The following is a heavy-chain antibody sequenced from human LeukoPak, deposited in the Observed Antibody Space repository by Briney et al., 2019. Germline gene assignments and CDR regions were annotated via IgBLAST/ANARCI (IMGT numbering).Heavy chain of an antibody. J-gene: IGHJ4*02. CDR2: VYDIGST. Sequence: SETLSLTCTVSGGSIGSHYWTWIRQTPGKGLEWIGYVYDIGSTKYNPSLKSRVTISVDTSKNQFSLNLSSVTAADTAVYYCARVGQLAFDYWGQGTLVTVSS. D-gene: IGHD6-13*01. CDR1: GGSIGSHY. V-gene: IGHV4-59*11. CDR3: ARVGQLAFDY.